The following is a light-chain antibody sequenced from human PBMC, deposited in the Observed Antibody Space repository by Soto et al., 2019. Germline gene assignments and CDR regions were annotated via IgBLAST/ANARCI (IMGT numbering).Light chain of an antibody. Sequence: EIVMTQSPATLSMSPGERATLSCRASQSVSSNLAWYQQKPGQAARLLIYGASTRVTGIPARFSGSGSGTEFTLTISSLQSEDFAVYYCQQYNNWPPWTFGQGTKVEIK. CDR1: QSVSSN. J-gene: IGKJ1*01. V-gene: IGKV3-15*01. CDR2: GAS. CDR3: QQYNNWPPWT.